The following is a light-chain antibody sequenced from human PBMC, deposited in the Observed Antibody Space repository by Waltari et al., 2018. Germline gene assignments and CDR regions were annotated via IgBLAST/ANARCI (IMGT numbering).Light chain of an antibody. Sequence: SSELTQDPAVSVALGQTVRITCQGDSLRSYYATWYQQKPGQAPVLVMYGENTRPSGIPDRFSGSSSGNTASLTITGAQAEDEADYYCNSRDSSGNHLNWVFGGGTKVTVL. V-gene: IGLV3-19*01. CDR2: GEN. CDR3: NSRDSSGNHLNWV. CDR1: SLRSYY. J-gene: IGLJ3*02.